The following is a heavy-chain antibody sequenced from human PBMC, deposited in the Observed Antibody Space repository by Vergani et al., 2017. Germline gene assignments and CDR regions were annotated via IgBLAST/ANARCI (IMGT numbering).Heavy chain of an antibody. CDR1: GGSISSYY. V-gene: IGHV4-59*01. J-gene: IGHJ4*02. CDR2: IYYSGST. Sequence: QVQLQESGPGLVKPSETLSLTCTVSGGSISSYYWSWIRQPPGKGLEWIGYIYYSGSTNYNPSLKSRVTISVDTSKNQFSLKLSSVTAADTAVYYCASSLYFDWPTQYYFDYWGQGTLVTVSS. CDR3: ASSLYFDWPTQYYFDY. D-gene: IGHD3-9*01.